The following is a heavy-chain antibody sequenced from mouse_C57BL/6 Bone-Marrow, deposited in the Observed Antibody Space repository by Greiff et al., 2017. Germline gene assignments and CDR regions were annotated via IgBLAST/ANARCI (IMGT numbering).Heavy chain of an antibody. CDR2: ISDGGSYT. Sequence: LVESGGGLVKPGGSLKLSCAASGFTFSSYAMSWVRQTPEKRLEWVATISDGGSYTYYPDNVKGRFTISRDNAKNNLYLQMSHLKSEDTAMYYCARDDCLTYWGQGTLVTVSA. V-gene: IGHV5-4*01. CDR3: ARDDCLTY. CDR1: GFTFSSYA. J-gene: IGHJ3*01. D-gene: IGHD2-13*01.